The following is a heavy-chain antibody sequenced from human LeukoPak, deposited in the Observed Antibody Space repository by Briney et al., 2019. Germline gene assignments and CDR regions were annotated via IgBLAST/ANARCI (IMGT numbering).Heavy chain of an antibody. CDR3: ARSSGSYPNWFDP. Sequence: PGGSLRLSCAASGSTFSSYSMNWVRQAPGKGLEWVSSISSSSSYIYYADSVKGRFTISRDNAKNSLYLQMNSLRAEDTAVYYCARSSGSYPNWFDPWGQGTLVTVSS. J-gene: IGHJ5*02. CDR2: ISSSSSYI. D-gene: IGHD3-10*01. CDR1: GSTFSSYS. V-gene: IGHV3-21*01.